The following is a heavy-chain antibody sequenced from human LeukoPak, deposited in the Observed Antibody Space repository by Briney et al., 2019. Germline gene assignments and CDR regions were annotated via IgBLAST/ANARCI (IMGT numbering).Heavy chain of an antibody. Sequence: SETLSLTCAVSGYSISSGYFWGWIRLPPGQGVEWIGSIYHSGSTYYNPSLKSRVTISVDTSKNLFSLKLSSVTAADTAVYYCASPQRIPAGIFGVVGAFDIWGQGTMVTVSS. CDR3: ASPQRIPAGIFGVVGAFDI. CDR1: GYSISSGYF. V-gene: IGHV4-38-2*01. D-gene: IGHD3-3*01. J-gene: IGHJ3*02. CDR2: IYHSGST.